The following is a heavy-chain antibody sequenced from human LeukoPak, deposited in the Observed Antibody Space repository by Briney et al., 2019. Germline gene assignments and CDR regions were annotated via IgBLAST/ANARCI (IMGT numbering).Heavy chain of an antibody. CDR1: GGAINSAGYY. CDR2: IYYSGNT. Sequence: PSQTLSLTCSVSGGAINSAGYYWSWIRQHPGKGLEWIGYIYYSGNTYYNPSLKSRVTIPVDTSKNHFSLKLTSVTAADTAIYYCARDQRGSGSYTDDYYAMDVWGKGTTVTVSS. CDR3: ARDQRGSGSYTDDYYAMDV. D-gene: IGHD3-10*01. J-gene: IGHJ6*04. V-gene: IGHV4-31*03.